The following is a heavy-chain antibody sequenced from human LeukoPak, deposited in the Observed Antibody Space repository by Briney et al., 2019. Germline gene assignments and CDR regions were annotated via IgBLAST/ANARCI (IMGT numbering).Heavy chain of an antibody. CDR1: GFIFSTYV. Sequence: GGSLRLSCAASGFIFSTYVMTWVRQAPGKGLEWVSTISGGGGSTYYADSVKGRFTISRDNAKNSLYLQMNSLRDEDTAVYYCARGTMGHCSGGSCFGGQGTLVTVSS. CDR2: ISGGGGST. D-gene: IGHD2-15*01. J-gene: IGHJ4*02. V-gene: IGHV3-23*01. CDR3: ARGTMGHCSGGSCF.